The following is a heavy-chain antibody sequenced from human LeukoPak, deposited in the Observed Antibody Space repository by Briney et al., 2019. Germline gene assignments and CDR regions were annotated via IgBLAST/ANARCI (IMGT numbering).Heavy chain of an antibody. CDR2: IWYDGSNK. J-gene: IGHJ4*02. Sequence: EAGGSLRLSCAASGFTFSSYGMHRVRQAPGKGLERVAVIWYDGSNKYYADSVKGRFTISRDNSKNTLYLQMNSLRAEDTAVYYCARDTRSSSWYFLFDYWGQGTLVTVSS. D-gene: IGHD6-13*01. CDR3: ARDTRSSSWYFLFDY. CDR1: GFTFSSYG. V-gene: IGHV3-33*01.